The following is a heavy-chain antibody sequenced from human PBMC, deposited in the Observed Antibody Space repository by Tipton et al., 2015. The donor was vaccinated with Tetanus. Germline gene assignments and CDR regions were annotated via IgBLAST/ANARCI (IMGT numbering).Heavy chain of an antibody. CDR3: ATETGNYYY. D-gene: IGHD1-7*01. CDR2: INIYGDHT. V-gene: IGHV3-23*01. Sequence: GSLRLSCAASGFIFGNYAMSWVRQAPGKGLEWVSTINIYGDHTFYADSVRGRFTISRDNSRYTLFLQMESLRAEDTAVYYCATETGNYYYWGQGTLVTVSS. CDR1: GFIFGNYA. J-gene: IGHJ4*02.